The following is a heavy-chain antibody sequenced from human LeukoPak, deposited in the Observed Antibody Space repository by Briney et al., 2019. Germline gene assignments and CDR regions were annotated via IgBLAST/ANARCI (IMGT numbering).Heavy chain of an antibody. CDR3: ARGPGRYCSSTSCRPRTYYYGMDV. CDR2: INHSGST. J-gene: IGHJ6*04. V-gene: IGHV4-34*01. D-gene: IGHD2-2*01. Sequence: SETLSLTCAVYGGSFSGYYWSWLRQPPGKGLEWLGEINHSGSTNYNPSLKSRVTISVDTSKNQFSLKLSSVTAADTAVYYCARGPGRYCSSTSCRPRTYYYGMDVWGKGTTVTVSS. CDR1: GGSFSGYY.